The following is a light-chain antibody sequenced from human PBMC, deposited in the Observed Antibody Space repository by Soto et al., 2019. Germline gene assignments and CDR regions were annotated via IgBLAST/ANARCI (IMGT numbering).Light chain of an antibody. CDR3: QQYSSWPPYT. CDR1: QSISNN. J-gene: IGKJ2*01. V-gene: IGKV3-15*01. Sequence: EIVMTQSPATLSVSPGERATLSCRASQSISNNLAWYQQKPGQAPRLLIYGVSTRATEVPDRFSGSGSGTEFTLTISSLQSEDFAIYYGQQYSSWPPYTFGQGTKLEIK. CDR2: GVS.